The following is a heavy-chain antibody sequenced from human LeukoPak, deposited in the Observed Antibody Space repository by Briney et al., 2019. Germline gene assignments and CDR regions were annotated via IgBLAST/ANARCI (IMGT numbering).Heavy chain of an antibody. CDR1: GFTFSDSW. Sequence: GGSLRLSCAASGFTFSDSWMSWVRQAPGKGLEWVANMNQDGSEKDYVDSVKGRFTISRDNARTSLYLQMGSLRAEDTAVYYCATYTHWVAGDVWGQGTTVTVSS. CDR3: ATYTHWVAGDV. V-gene: IGHV3-7*01. J-gene: IGHJ6*02. CDR2: MNQDGSEK. D-gene: IGHD3-16*01.